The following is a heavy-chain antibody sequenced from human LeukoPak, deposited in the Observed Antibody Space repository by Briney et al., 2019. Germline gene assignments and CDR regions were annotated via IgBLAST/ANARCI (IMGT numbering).Heavy chain of an antibody. CDR2: IYHSGST. D-gene: IGHD2-2*01. CDR1: GYSISSGYY. V-gene: IGHV4-38-2*02. J-gene: IGHJ5*02. Sequence: SETLSLTCTVSGYSISSGYYWGWIRQPPGKGLEWIGSIYHSGSTYYNLSLKSRVTISVDTSKNQFSLKLSSVTAADTAVYYCAREGDIVVVPAAIPWFDPWGQGTLVTVSS. CDR3: AREGDIVVVPAAIPWFDP.